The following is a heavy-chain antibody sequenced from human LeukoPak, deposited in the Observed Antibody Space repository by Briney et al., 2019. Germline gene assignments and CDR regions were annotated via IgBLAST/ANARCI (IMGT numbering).Heavy chain of an antibody. CDR1: GGSISSYY. D-gene: IGHD6-13*01. V-gene: IGHV4-59*12. J-gene: IGHJ6*03. CDR3: AGLQQLVLNYYYYYMDV. Sequence: SGTLSLTCTVSGGSISSYYWSWIRQPPGKGLEWIGYIYYSGSTNYNPSLKSRVTMSVDTSKNQFSLKLSSVTAADTAVYYCAGLQQLVLNYYYYYMDVWGKGTTVTVSS. CDR2: IYYSGST.